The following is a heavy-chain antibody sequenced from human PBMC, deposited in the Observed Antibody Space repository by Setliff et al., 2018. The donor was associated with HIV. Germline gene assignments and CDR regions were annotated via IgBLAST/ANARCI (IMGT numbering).Heavy chain of an antibody. Sequence: HPGGSLRLSCAASGFTFNKYGIHWVRQAPGKGLEWVAFIRYDGRNKYYADSVKGRFTISRDNSKNTLDLQMNSLRAEDTAIYYCVKERLEQWLPLHDAFDIWGQGTMVTVSS. CDR2: IRYDGRNK. CDR1: GFTFNKYG. D-gene: IGHD6-19*01. CDR3: VKERLEQWLPLHDAFDI. J-gene: IGHJ3*02. V-gene: IGHV3-30*02.